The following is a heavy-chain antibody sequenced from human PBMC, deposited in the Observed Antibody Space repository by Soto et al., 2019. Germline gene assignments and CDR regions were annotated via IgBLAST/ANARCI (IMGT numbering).Heavy chain of an antibody. CDR1: GYTFTSYG. CDR2: ISAYNGNT. CDR3: ARDSGYGDYEAFVDV. J-gene: IGHJ6*02. Sequence: QVQLVQSGAEVKKPGASVKVSCKASGYTFTSYGISWVRQAPGQGLEWMGWISAYNGNTNYAQKLQGRGTMTTDTTTSTAYRELRSVRYDDTAVYYCARDSGYGDYEAFVDVWGQGTTVTVSS. V-gene: IGHV1-18*01. D-gene: IGHD4-17*01.